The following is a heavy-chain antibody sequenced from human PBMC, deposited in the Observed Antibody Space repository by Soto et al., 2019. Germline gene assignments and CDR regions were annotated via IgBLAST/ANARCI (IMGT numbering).Heavy chain of an antibody. Sequence: SGPTLVNPTQTLTVTCTFSGFSLNTVPAGVAWIRQPPGKALEWLALIYWDDDKRYSPSLKGRLTITKDTSKNRVVLTMTNVDPVDTATYYCAHSGPGWPTYFVDYWGQGTLVTVSS. CDR3: AHSGPGWPTYFVDY. V-gene: IGHV2-5*02. CDR2: IYWDDDK. J-gene: IGHJ4*02. D-gene: IGHD1-26*01. CDR1: GFSLNTVPAG.